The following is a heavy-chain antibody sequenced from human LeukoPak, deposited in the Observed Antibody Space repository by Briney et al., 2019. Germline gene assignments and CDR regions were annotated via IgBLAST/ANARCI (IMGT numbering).Heavy chain of an antibody. J-gene: IGHJ5*02. CDR2: SIPIFDRT. D-gene: IGHD3-16*01. V-gene: IGHV1-69*08. Sequence: ASVKVSCKASGGTFGSCTINWVRQAPGQGLEWMGRSIPIFDRTNYARNFQGRVTITADKSTTTVYMELTSLRSDDTAVYYCSGDLNWHHDSWGQGTLVTVSS. CDR3: SGDLNWHHDS. CDR1: GGTFGSCT.